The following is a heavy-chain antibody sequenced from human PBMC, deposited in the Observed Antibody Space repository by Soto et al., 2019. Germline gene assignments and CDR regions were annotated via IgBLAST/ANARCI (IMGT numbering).Heavy chain of an antibody. Sequence: SVKVSCKASVGTFSSYTISWVRQAPGQGLEWMGRIIPILGIANYAQKFQGRVTITADKSTSTAYMELSSLRSEDTAVYYCARDGRQPSSIRYYYMDVWGKGTTVTVSS. D-gene: IGHD2-21*01. CDR2: IIPILGIA. V-gene: IGHV1-69*04. J-gene: IGHJ6*03. CDR3: ARDGRQPSSIRYYYMDV. CDR1: VGTFSSYT.